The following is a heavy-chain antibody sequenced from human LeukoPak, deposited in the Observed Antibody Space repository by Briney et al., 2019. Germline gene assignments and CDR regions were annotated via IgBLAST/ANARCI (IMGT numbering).Heavy chain of an antibody. V-gene: IGHV3-7*01. Sequence: GGSLRLSCAASGFTFSTYWMSWVRQAPGKGLEWVANINQDGSEKSYVDSVKGRFTISRDNAKKSLYLQMNSLRAEDMAVYYCARDRVNYFDYWGQGTLVTVSS. D-gene: IGHD3-10*01. J-gene: IGHJ4*02. CDR3: ARDRVNYFDY. CDR1: GFTFSTYW. CDR2: INQDGSEK.